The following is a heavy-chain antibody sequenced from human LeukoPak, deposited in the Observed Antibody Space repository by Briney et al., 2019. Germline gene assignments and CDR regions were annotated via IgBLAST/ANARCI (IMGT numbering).Heavy chain of an antibody. CDR2: IYYSGST. CDR3: ARAGAYDSSGYYYVGAFDI. CDR1: GGSISSGDYY. V-gene: IGHV4-30-4*01. Sequence: PSETLFLTCTVSGGSISSGDYYWSWIRQPPGKGLEWIGYIYYSGSTYYNPSLKSRVTISVDTSKNQFSLKLSSVTAADTAVYYCARAGAYDSSGYYYVGAFDIWGQGTMVTVSS. D-gene: IGHD3-22*01. J-gene: IGHJ3*02.